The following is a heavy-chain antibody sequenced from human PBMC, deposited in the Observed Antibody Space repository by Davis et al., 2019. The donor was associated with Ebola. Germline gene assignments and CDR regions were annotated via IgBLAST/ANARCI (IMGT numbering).Heavy chain of an antibody. CDR2: INPNSGGT. D-gene: IGHD5-18*01. J-gene: IGHJ4*02. CDR1: GYTFTSYY. CDR3: ARLGGDTAMVDY. V-gene: IGHV1-2*06. Sequence: ASVKVSCKASGYTFTSYYMHWVRQAPGQGLEWMGRINPNSGGTNYAQKFRGRVTMTRDTSISTAYMELSRLRSDDTAVYYCARLGGDTAMVDYWGQGTLVTVSS.